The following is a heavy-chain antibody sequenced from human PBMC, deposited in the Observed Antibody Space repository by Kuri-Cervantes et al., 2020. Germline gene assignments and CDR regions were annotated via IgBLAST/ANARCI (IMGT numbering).Heavy chain of an antibody. CDR2: IWYDGSNK. Sequence: GGSLRLSCAASGFTFSSYGMHWVRQAPGKGLEWVAVIWYDGSNKYYADSVKGRFTISRDNSKNTVYLQMNSLRAEDTAVYYCTRDWAGRFDYWGRGTLVTVSS. CDR1: GFTFSSYG. CDR3: TRDWAGRFDY. J-gene: IGHJ4*02. V-gene: IGHV3-33*01. D-gene: IGHD3-16*01.